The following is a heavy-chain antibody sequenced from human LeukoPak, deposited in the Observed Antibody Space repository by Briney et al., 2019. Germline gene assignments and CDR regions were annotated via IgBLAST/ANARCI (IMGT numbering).Heavy chain of an antibody. CDR2: LNPHSGGT. D-gene: IGHD2-15*01. Sequence: GASVKVSCEASGYTLRDYYIYWVRQAPGQGLEWLGWLNPHSGGTNYEQKFQGRVTLTSDTSISTAYMELSPLTSDDTAIYYCARGLRIINGLDVWGQGTTVIVSS. V-gene: IGHV1-2*02. CDR1: GYTLRDYY. J-gene: IGHJ6*02. CDR3: ARGLRIINGLDV.